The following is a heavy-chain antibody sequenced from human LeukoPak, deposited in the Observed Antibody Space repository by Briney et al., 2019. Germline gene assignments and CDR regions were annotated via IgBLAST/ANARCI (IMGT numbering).Heavy chain of an antibody. CDR2: ISSSSYI. CDR3: ARAVKMYSSGWYWVDY. Sequence: GGSLRLSCAASGFTFSSYSMNWVRQAPGKGLEWVSSISSSSYIYYAGSVKGRFTISRDNAKNSLYLQMNSLRAEDTAVYYCARAVKMYSSGWYWVDYWGQGTLVTVSS. CDR1: GFTFSSYS. J-gene: IGHJ4*02. V-gene: IGHV3-21*01. D-gene: IGHD6-19*01.